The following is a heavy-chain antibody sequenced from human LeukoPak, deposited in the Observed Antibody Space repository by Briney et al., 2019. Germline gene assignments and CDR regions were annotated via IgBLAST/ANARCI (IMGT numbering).Heavy chain of an antibody. V-gene: IGHV4-34*01. CDR2: INHSGST. Sequence: SETLSLTCAVYGGSFSGYYWSWIRQPPGKGLEWIGEINHSGSTNYNPSLKSRVTISVDTSKNQFSLKLSSVPAADTAVYYCARGRSITMVRPLNWFDPWGQGTLVTVSS. J-gene: IGHJ5*02. CDR1: GGSFSGYY. D-gene: IGHD3-10*01. CDR3: ARGRSITMVRPLNWFDP.